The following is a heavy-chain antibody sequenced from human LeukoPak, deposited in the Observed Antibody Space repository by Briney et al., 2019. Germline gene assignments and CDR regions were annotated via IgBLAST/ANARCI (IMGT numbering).Heavy chain of an antibody. Sequence: GGSLRLSCAASGFTFGSHTMNSVRQAPGKRLEWVSYISRSSSPIYYADSVKGRFTISRDNAKKSLYLQMNNLRAEDTAVYYCARVGYCSSNNCYKAFDLWGQGTMVTVSS. CDR3: ARVGYCSSNNCYKAFDL. J-gene: IGHJ3*01. D-gene: IGHD2-2*02. V-gene: IGHV3-48*01. CDR1: GFTFGSHT. CDR2: ISRSSSPI.